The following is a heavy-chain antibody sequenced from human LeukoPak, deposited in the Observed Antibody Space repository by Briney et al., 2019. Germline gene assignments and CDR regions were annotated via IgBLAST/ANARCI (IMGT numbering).Heavy chain of an antibody. V-gene: IGHV3-30*14. CDR3: ARGGGYYPIDY. D-gene: IGHD2-15*01. J-gene: IGHJ4*02. CDR1: GFTFSSHA. Sequence: GGSLRLSCAASGFTFSSHAMHWVRQAPGKGLEWLAFISWDGNVKTCADSVKGRFTISRDTSKNTLYLQVNSLRAEDTAVYYCARGGGYYPIDYWGQGTLVTVSS. CDR2: ISWDGNVK.